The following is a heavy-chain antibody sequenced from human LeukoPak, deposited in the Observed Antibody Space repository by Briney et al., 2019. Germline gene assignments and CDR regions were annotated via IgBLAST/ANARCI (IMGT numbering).Heavy chain of an antibody. Sequence: GESLKISCKAGGYSFTSYWIGWVRQVSGKGLEWMVIINPSDSDTRYSPSFQGQVTISVDKSISAAYLQWRSLKASDTAIYYCARVHTSSFYRRFDPWGQGTLVTVSS. J-gene: IGHJ5*02. D-gene: IGHD6-13*01. CDR2: INPSDSDT. V-gene: IGHV5-51*01. CDR3: ARVHTSSFYRRFDP. CDR1: GYSFTSYW.